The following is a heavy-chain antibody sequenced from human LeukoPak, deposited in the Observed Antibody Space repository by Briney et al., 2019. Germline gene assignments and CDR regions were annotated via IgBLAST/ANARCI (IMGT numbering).Heavy chain of an antibody. D-gene: IGHD3-22*01. CDR2: IYYSGST. Sequence: SETLSLTCTVSGGSLSSSSYYWGWIRQPPGKGLEWIGSIYYSGSTYYNPSLKSRVTISVDTSKNQFSLKLSSVTVADTAVYYCARDSAFYYDSSPLPFDYWGQGTLVTVSS. J-gene: IGHJ4*02. V-gene: IGHV4-39*07. CDR3: ARDSAFYYDSSPLPFDY. CDR1: GGSLSSSSYY.